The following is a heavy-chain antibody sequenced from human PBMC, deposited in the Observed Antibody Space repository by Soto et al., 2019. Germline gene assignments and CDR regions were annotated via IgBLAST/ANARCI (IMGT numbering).Heavy chain of an antibody. CDR1: GFTFRSYG. CDR3: AREGGSSSWFEWRYFDY. CDR2: IWYDGSNK. V-gene: IGHV3-33*01. D-gene: IGHD6-13*01. J-gene: IGHJ4*02. Sequence: GGSLRLSCAASGFTFRSYGMHWVRQAPGKGLEWVAVIWYDGSNKYYADSVKGRFTISRDNSKNTLYLQMNSLRAEDTAVYYCAREGGSSSWFEWRYFDYWGQGTLVTVSS.